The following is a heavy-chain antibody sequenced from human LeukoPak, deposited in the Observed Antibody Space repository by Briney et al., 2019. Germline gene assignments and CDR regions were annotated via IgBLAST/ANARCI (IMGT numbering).Heavy chain of an antibody. D-gene: IGHD3-10*01. J-gene: IGHJ3*02. CDR2: INHSGST. CDR1: GGSFSGYY. CDR3: ARDGQKYYYGSGSYYNLHDAFDI. Sequence: PSETLSLTCAVYGGSFSGYYWSWIRQPPGKGLEWIGEINHSGSTNYNPSLKSRVTISVDTSKNQFSLKLSSVTAADTAVYYCARDGQKYYYGSGSYYNLHDAFDIWGQGTMVTVSS. V-gene: IGHV4-34*01.